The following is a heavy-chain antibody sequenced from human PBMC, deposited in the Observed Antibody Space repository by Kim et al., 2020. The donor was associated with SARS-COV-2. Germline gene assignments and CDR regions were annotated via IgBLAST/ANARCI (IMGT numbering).Heavy chain of an antibody. Sequence: ASVKVSCKASGYTFINYAIHWVRQAPGERLAWMGWINVGDGDIRYSQMVHGRVTITTDTSASTVYMELRSLRPEDTAVYYCARDPAGSPYDLWGQGTLVTVSS. V-gene: IGHV1-3*01. CDR2: INVGDGDI. CDR1: GYTFINYA. D-gene: IGHD2-15*01. CDR3: ARDPAGSPYDL. J-gene: IGHJ5*02.